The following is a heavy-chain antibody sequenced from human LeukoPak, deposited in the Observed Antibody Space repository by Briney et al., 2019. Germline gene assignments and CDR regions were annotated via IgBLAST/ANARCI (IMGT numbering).Heavy chain of an antibody. J-gene: IGHJ4*02. CDR3: ARDPGYSSGWYEYYFDY. Sequence: GGSLRLSCAASGFTFSSYWMSWVRQAPGKGLEWVANIKQDGSEKYYVDSVKGRFTISRDNAKNSLYLQMNSLRAEDTAVYYCARDPGYSSGWYEYYFDYWGQGTLVTVSS. CDR2: IKQDGSEK. D-gene: IGHD6-19*01. CDR1: GFTFSSYW. V-gene: IGHV3-7*01.